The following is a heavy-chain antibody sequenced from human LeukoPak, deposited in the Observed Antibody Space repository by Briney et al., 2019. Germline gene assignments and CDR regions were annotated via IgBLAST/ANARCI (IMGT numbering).Heavy chain of an antibody. CDR2: IWYDGSNK. CDR1: GFTFSSYG. CDR3: ARDAPHYDFWSGYLV. D-gene: IGHD3-3*01. J-gene: IGHJ6*04. Sequence: GRSLRLSCAASGFTFSSYGMHWVRQAPGKGLEWVAVIWYDGSNKYYADSVKGRFTISRDNAKNSLYLQMNSLRAEDTAVYYCARDAPHYDFWSGYLVWGKGTTVTVSS. V-gene: IGHV3-33*01.